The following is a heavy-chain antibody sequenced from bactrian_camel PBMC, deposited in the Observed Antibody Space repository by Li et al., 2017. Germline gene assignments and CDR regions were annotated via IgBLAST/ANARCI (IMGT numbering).Heavy chain of an antibody. D-gene: IGHD6*01. J-gene: IGHJ4*01. CDR2: ISTGGGST. CDR3: AAASGIFSATYSARLVPRMKY. CDR1: GNMFSINA. V-gene: IGHV3S53*01. Sequence: VQLVESGGGSVQAGGSLTLSCSASGNMFSINAMGWFRQAPGKEREGVAAISTGGGSTNYADSVKGRFTISLNNAKNTVYLQMNSLKPEDTAMYYCAAASGIFSATYSARLVPRMKYRGQGTQVTVS.